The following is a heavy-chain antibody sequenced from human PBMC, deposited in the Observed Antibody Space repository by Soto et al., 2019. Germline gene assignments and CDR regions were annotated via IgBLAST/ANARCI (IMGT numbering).Heavy chain of an antibody. J-gene: IGHJ6*02. D-gene: IGHD6-13*01. Sequence: EVQLVESGGGLVQPGGSLRLSCAASGFTFSSYWMHWVRQAPGKGLVWVSRINSDGSSTSYADSVQGRFTISRDNAKNTLYLQMNSLRAEDTAVYYCARVNGRMGQQHNPYYYYGMDVWGQGTTVTVSS. CDR2: INSDGSST. V-gene: IGHV3-74*01. CDR1: GFTFSSYW. CDR3: ARVNGRMGQQHNPYYYYGMDV.